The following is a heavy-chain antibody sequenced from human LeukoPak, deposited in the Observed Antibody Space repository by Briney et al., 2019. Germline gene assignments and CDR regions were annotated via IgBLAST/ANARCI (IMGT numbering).Heavy chain of an antibody. CDR2: TDHSGTT. CDR1: GGSFSGYF. D-gene: IGHD1-14*01. J-gene: IGHJ4*02. CDR3: ARAYKASPLHNAIDS. V-gene: IGHV4-34*01. Sequence: SETLSLTCAVYGGSFSGYFWSWIRQTPGKGLEWIGETDHSGTTNYNPSLKSRVIISPDTSKSQFSLKVNSVTAADTAVSYCARAYKASPLHNAIDSWGQGTLVTVSS.